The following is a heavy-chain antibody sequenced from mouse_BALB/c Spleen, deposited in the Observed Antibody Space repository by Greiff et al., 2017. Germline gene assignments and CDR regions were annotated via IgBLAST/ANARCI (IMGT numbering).Heavy chain of an antibody. CDR1: GYTFTSYY. CDR2: IYPGNVNT. V-gene: IGHV1S56*01. CDR3: ARDPTTVVARYFDV. J-gene: IGHJ1*01. D-gene: IGHD1-1*01. Sequence: QVQLQQSGPELVKPGASVRISCKASGYTFTSYYIHWVKQRPGQGPEWIGWIYPGNVNTKYNEKFKGKATLTADKSSSTAYMQLSSLTSEDSAVYFCARDPTTVVARYFDVWGAGTTVTVSS.